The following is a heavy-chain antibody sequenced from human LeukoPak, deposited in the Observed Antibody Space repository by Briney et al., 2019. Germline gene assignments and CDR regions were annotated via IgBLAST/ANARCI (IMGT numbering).Heavy chain of an antibody. CDR1: GFSLDTSGMA. Sequence: GSGPTLVNPTQTLTLTCTFSGFSLDTSGMAVAWIRQPPGKALEWLALIYWDDELRYTPSLKTRLTVAKGTSKNQVVLTMTNMDPVDTGTYYCVHRSPRGKDDYWGQGTLVTVSS. CDR2: IYWDDEL. V-gene: IGHV2-5*02. CDR3: VHRSPRGKDDY. J-gene: IGHJ4*02. D-gene: IGHD3-10*01.